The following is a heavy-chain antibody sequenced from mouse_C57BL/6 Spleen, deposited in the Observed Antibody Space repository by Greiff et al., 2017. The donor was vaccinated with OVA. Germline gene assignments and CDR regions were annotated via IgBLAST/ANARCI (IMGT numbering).Heavy chain of an antibody. V-gene: IGHV1-80*01. D-gene: IGHD2-2*01. CDR1: GYAFSSYW. CDR3: ARRYGYDGWAMDY. Sequence: QVHVKQSGAELVKPGASVKISCKASGYAFSSYWMNWVKQRPGKGLEWIGQIYPGDGDTNYNGKFKGKATLTADKSSSTAYMQLSSLTSEDSAVYFCARRYGYDGWAMDYWGQGTSVTVSS. J-gene: IGHJ4*01. CDR2: IYPGDGDT.